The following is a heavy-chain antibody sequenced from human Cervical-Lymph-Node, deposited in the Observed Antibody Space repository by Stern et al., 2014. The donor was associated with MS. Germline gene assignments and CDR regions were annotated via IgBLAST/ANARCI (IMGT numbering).Heavy chain of an antibody. Sequence: QVQLQESGPGLVKPSQTLSLTCTVSGGSISSGSYYWSWIRHPAGKGLEWIGRVYDSGNTNYNPSFNNRVTISVDTSKSKFSLRLPLVTAADTAVYYCARGFTVVRGVIIMEDFHYYGMDVWGQGTTVTVSS. CDR2: VYDSGNT. CDR1: GGSISSGSYY. D-gene: IGHD3-10*01. CDR3: ARGFTVVRGVIIMEDFHYYGMDV. J-gene: IGHJ6*02. V-gene: IGHV4-61*02.